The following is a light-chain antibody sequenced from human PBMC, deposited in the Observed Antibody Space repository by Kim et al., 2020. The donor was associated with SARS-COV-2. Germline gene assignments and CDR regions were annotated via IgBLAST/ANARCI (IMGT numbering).Light chain of an antibody. CDR3: QQYGSSPYT. CDR1: QSIGSSY. J-gene: IGKJ2*01. CDR2: GAS. V-gene: IGKV3-20*01. Sequence: LSPGVRATLSCRASQSIGSSYLAWYQQRPGQAPRLLIYGASSRATAIPDRFSGSGSGTDFALTISRLDPEDFAVYYCQQYGSSPYTFGQGTKLEIK.